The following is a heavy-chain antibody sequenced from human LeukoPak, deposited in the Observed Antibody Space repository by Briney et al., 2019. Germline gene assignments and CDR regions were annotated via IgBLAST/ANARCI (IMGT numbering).Heavy chain of an antibody. V-gene: IGHV1-46*04. CDR2: INPADSRT. CDR1: GYTFTGYY. Sequence: ASVKVPCKASGYTFTGYYIHWVRQAPGQGLEWMGVINPADSRTFYAQKLQDRVTLTTDMSATSIYMELSSLRSEDTAVYYCARDHSNTRTWWFDPWGQGTLVIVSS. D-gene: IGHD2/OR15-2a*01. J-gene: IGHJ5*02. CDR3: ARDHSNTRTWWFDP.